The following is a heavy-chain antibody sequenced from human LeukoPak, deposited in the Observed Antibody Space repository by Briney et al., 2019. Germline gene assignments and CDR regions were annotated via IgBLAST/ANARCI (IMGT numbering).Heavy chain of an antibody. D-gene: IGHD4-23*01. V-gene: IGHV4-59*01. CDR2: IYYSGST. J-gene: IGHJ3*02. CDR3: ARGATVVTPHAFDI. CDR1: GGSISSYY. Sequence: PSETLSLTCTVSGGSISSYYWSWIRQPPGKGREWIGYIYYSGSTNYNPSLKSRVTISVDTSKNQFSLKLSSVTAADTAVYYCARGATVVTPHAFDIWGQGTMVTVSS.